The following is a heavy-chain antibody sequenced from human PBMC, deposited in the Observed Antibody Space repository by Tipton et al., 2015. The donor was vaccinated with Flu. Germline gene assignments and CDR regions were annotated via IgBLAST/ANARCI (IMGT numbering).Heavy chain of an antibody. D-gene: IGHD6-19*01. V-gene: IGHV4-61*02. CDR1: GGSISSGSYY. CDR3: ARIKQWLRAFDI. J-gene: IGHJ3*02. Sequence: TLSLTCTVSGGSISSGSYYWSWIRQPAGKGLEWIGRIYTSESTNYNPSLKSRVTISVDTSKNQFSLKLSSVTAADTAVYYCARIKQWLRAFDIWGQGTMVTVSS. CDR2: IYTSEST.